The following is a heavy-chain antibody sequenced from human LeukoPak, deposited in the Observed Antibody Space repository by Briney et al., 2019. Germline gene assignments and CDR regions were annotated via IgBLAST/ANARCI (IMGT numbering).Heavy chain of an antibody. D-gene: IGHD6-13*01. V-gene: IGHV1-2*04. CDR3: ARGEGIAAAGVDY. Sequence: GASVKVSCKASGYTFTGYYMHWVRQAPGQGLEWMGWINPNSGGTNYAQKFQGWVTMTRDTSISTAYMELSRLRSDDTAVYYCARGEGIAAAGVDYWGQGTLATVSS. CDR2: INPNSGGT. J-gene: IGHJ4*02. CDR1: GYTFTGYY.